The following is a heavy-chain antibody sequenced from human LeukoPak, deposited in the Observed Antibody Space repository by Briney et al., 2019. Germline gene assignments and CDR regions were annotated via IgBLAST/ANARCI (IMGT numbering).Heavy chain of an antibody. V-gene: IGHV1-3*01. CDR2: INAGNGNT. CDR1: GYTFTSYA. D-gene: IGHD2-15*01. CDR3: ARAYCSGGSCYSGTFYFDY. J-gene: IGHJ4*02. Sequence: ASVKVSCKASGYTFTSYAMHWVRQAPGQRLEWMGWINAGNGNTKYSQKFQGRVTITRDTSASTAYMELSSLRSEDTAVYYCARAYCSGGSCYSGTFYFDYWGQGTLATVSS.